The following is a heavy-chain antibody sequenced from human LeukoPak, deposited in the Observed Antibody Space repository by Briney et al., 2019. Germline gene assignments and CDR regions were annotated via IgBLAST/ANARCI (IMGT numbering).Heavy chain of an antibody. J-gene: IGHJ3*02. CDR3: ATSRRYYYDSSGPDAFDI. Sequence: GASVKVSCKASGYTFTGYYMHWVRQAPGQGLEWMGWINPDSGGTNYGQKFQGWVTMTRDTSISTAYMELSRLRSDDTAVYYCATSRRYYYDSSGPDAFDIWGQGTMVTVSS. D-gene: IGHD3-22*01. CDR2: INPDSGGT. CDR1: GYTFTGYY. V-gene: IGHV1-2*04.